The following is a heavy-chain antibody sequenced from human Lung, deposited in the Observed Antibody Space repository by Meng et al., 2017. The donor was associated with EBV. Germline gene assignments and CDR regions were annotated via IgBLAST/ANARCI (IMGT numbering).Heavy chain of an antibody. CDR3: TTLYGDSIS. Sequence: QGPLEGSGPVLVKPSGTLSLTGEFSGGSIRNDQWWSWVRQAPGKGLEWIGEIYHSGRTNYNPSVKSRVSMSVDKSQNHFSLRLSSVTAADTAVYYCTTLYGDSISWGQGTLVTVSS. J-gene: IGHJ4*02. CDR1: GGSIRNDQW. D-gene: IGHD4-17*01. V-gene: IGHV4-4*02. CDR2: IYHSGRT.